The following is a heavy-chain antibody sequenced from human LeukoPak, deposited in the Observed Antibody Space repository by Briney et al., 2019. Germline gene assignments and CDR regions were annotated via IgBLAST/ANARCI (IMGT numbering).Heavy chain of an antibody. J-gene: IGHJ3*02. Sequence: SQTLSLTCNVSGGSITSNNYFWSWIRQPPGEGLVWIGYIRYNGGAYYNPSLQSRATMSVDTSKNQFSLRLSSVTAPDTAIYYCAREVIAPADSDAFDIWGQGTMVTVS. CDR2: IRYNGGA. D-gene: IGHD2-21*01. CDR1: GGSITSNNYF. CDR3: AREVIAPADSDAFDI. V-gene: IGHV4-30-4*01.